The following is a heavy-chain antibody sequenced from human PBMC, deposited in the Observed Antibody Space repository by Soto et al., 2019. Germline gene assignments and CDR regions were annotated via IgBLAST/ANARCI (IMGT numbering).Heavy chain of an antibody. Sequence: LRLSCAASGFTFSRYWMSWVRQAPGKGLEWVANIKQDGSEKYYVDSVKGRFTISRDNAKNSLYLQMNSLRAEDTAVYYCARDLSIKYCSGGSCKYNWFDPWGQGTLVTVSS. CDR1: GFTFSRYW. D-gene: IGHD2-15*01. J-gene: IGHJ5*02. CDR3: ARDLSIKYCSGGSCKYNWFDP. V-gene: IGHV3-7*01. CDR2: IKQDGSEK.